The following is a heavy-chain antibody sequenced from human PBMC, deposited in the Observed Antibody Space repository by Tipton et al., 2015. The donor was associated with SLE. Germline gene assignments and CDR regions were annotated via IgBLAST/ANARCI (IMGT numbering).Heavy chain of an antibody. CDR2: IIPIFGST. Sequence: QLVQSGAEVKKAGSSVKVSCKASGGTFSSYAISWVRQAPGQGLEWMGGIIPIFGSTNYAQKFQGRVTITADESTGTAYMELSSRRSEDTAVYYCARNIVVVVAAGWFDPWGQGTLVTVSS. CDR3: ARNIVVVVAAGWFDP. D-gene: IGHD2-15*01. V-gene: IGHV1-69*01. J-gene: IGHJ5*02. CDR1: GGTFSSYA.